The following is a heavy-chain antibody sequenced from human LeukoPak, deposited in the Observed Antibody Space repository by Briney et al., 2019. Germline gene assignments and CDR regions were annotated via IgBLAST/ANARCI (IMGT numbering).Heavy chain of an antibody. CDR2: MNTKSGNT. CDR1: GYTFTSYD. Sequence: ASVKVSSKACGYTFTSYDINRVRQAPGEGGEGMGWMNTKSGNTDYKQKFQGRVTITRNTAKSTAYMEQRRLRYEDTGVYYCASYPYYDILSGYYLNVRYYGMDVCGQGTTVTVSS. J-gene: IGHJ6*02. V-gene: IGHV1-8*01. D-gene: IGHD3-9*01. CDR3: ASYPYYDILSGYYLNVRYYGMDV.